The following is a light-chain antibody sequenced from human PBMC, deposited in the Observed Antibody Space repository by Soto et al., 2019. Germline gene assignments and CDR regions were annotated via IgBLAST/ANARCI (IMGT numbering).Light chain of an antibody. V-gene: IGKV1-9*01. CDR3: HQLNSYPHT. CDR2: AAS. CDR1: QGISSY. Sequence: DIQLTQSPSFLSASVGDRVTITCRASQGISSYLAWYQQIPGKAPNLQIYAASTLQSGVPSRFSGSGSGTEFTLTISSLQPEDFATYYCHQLNSYPHTFGQGTRLEMK. J-gene: IGKJ5*01.